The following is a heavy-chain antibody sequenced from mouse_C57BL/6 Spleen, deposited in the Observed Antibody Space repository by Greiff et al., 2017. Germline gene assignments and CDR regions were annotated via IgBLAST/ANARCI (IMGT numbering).Heavy chain of an antibody. CDR1: GYTFPSYW. D-gene: IGHD3-2*02. Sequence: QVHVKQPGAELVKPGASVKMSCKASGYTFPSYWITWVKQRPGQGLEWIGDIYPGSGSTKYNEKFKSKATLTVDTSSSTAYMQLSSLTSEDSAVYYCARDSSGPFDYWGQGTTLTVYS. CDR2: IYPGSGST. V-gene: IGHV1-55*01. J-gene: IGHJ2*01. CDR3: ARDSSGPFDY.